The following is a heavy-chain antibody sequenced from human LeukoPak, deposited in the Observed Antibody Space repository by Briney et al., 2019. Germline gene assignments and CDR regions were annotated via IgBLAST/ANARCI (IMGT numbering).Heavy chain of an antibody. Sequence: GGPLRLSCAASGFTFSSYSMNWVRQAPGKGLEWVSSISSSSSYIYYADSVKGRFTISRDNAKNSLYLQMNSLRAEDTAVYYCARDREQWLVRYYFDYWGQGTLVTVSS. CDR1: GFTFSSYS. D-gene: IGHD6-19*01. CDR2: ISSSSSYI. J-gene: IGHJ4*02. CDR3: ARDREQWLVRYYFDY. V-gene: IGHV3-21*01.